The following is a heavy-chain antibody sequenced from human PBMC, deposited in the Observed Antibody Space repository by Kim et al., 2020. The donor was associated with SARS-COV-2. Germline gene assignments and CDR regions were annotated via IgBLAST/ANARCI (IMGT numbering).Heavy chain of an antibody. Sequence: CQGRVTITADESTSTAYMELSSLRSEDTAVYYCARAYCSGGSCYSGNFDYWGQGTLVTVSS. V-gene: IGHV1-69*01. D-gene: IGHD2-15*01. J-gene: IGHJ4*02. CDR3: ARAYCSGGSCYSGNFDY.